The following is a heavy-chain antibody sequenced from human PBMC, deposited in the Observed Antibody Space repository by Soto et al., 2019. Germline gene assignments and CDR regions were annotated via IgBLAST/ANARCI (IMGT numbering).Heavy chain of an antibody. CDR3: ARDPRSLPTLRYFDWSFDF. V-gene: IGHV1-46*01. CDR2: INPSGGST. CDR1: GYTFTSYY. J-gene: IGHJ4*02. Sequence: ASVKVSCKASGYTFTSYYMHWVRQAPGQGLEWMGIINPSGGSTSYARKFQGRVTMTRDTSKNTLYLEMNSLRREDTAVYYCARDPRSLPTLRYFDWSFDFWGQGTLVTVSS. D-gene: IGHD3-9*01.